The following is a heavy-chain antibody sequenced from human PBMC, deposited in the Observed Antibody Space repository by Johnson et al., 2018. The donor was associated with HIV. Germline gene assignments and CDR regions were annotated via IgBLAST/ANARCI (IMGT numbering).Heavy chain of an antibody. CDR2: ISSSGSTI. CDR3: ARDRYCSGGSCYLRSRADSFDI. CDR1: GFTFSDYY. Sequence: QVQLVESGGGLVQPGGSLRLSCAASGFTFSDYYMSWIRQAPGKGLEWVSYISSSGSTIYYADSVKGRFTISRDNAKNSLYLQMNRLRDEDTPVYYCARDRYCSGGSCYLRSRADSFDIWGQGTMVTVSS. D-gene: IGHD2-15*01. J-gene: IGHJ3*02. V-gene: IGHV3-11*01.